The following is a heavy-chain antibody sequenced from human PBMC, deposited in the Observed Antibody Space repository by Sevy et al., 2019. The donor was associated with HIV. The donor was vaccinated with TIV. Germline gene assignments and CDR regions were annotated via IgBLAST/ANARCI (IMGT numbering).Heavy chain of an antibody. CDR2: ISGSGGST. Sequence: GRSLRFSCAASGFIFNSYAMSWVRQAPGKGLEWVSSISGSGGSTYYADSVKGRFTISRDNFRKMVDLQVNTLRAEDTAVYYCAKGYGSGSPPDYRGQGTLVTVSS. V-gene: IGHV3-23*01. CDR3: AKGYGSGSPPDY. CDR1: GFIFNSYA. J-gene: IGHJ4*02. D-gene: IGHD3-10*01.